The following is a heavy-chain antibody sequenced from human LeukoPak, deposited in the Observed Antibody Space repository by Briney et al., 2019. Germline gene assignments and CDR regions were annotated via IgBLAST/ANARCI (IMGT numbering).Heavy chain of an antibody. Sequence: PSETLSLTCTVSGGSISSSSYYWGWLRQPPGKGLEWIGSIYYSGSTYYNPSLKSRVTISVDTSKNQFSLKLSSVTAADTAVYYCARGHLGFYCSSTSCYYPPDYWGQGTLVTVSS. J-gene: IGHJ4*02. CDR2: IYYSGST. D-gene: IGHD2-2*01. CDR1: GGSISSSSYY. V-gene: IGHV4-39*07. CDR3: ARGHLGFYCSSTSCYYPPDY.